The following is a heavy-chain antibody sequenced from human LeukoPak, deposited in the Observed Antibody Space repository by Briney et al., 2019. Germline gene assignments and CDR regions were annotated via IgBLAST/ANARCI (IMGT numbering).Heavy chain of an antibody. CDR2: ISWDGGST. V-gene: IGHV3-43D*04. Sequence: GGSLRLSCAASGFTFDDYARHWVRHAPGKGLEWVSLISWDGGSTYYADSVKGRFTISRDNSKNSLYLQMNSLRAEDTALYYCAKSSGYYGGDFDYWGQGTLVTVSS. J-gene: IGHJ4*02. CDR1: GFTFDDYA. CDR3: AKSSGYYGGDFDY. D-gene: IGHD3-22*01.